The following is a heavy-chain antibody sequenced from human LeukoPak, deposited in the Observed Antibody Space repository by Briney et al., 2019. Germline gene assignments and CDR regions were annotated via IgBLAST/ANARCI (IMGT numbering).Heavy chain of an antibody. CDR2: ISSTGTTI. D-gene: IGHD3-3*01. CDR1: GFTFSSYS. J-gene: IGHJ6*02. Sequence: GGSLRLSCAASGFTFSSYSMNWVRQAPGKGLEWISYISSTGTTIKSADAVKGRFTISRDNAKNSLYLQMNSLRAEDTAVYYCARASPLRFLDVWGQGTTVTVSS. CDR3: ARASPLRFLDV. V-gene: IGHV3-48*04.